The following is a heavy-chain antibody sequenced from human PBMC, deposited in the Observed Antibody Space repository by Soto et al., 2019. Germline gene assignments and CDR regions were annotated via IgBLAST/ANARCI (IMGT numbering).Heavy chain of an antibody. CDR1: GYPVTAYY. J-gene: IGHJ3*02. CDR3: ARGGGVGVAGSAAFDM. D-gene: IGHD3-3*01. CDR2: INPATGAA. V-gene: IGHV1-2*02. Sequence: QLHLVQSGAVVKKPGASVTVSCSASGYPVTAYYMHWVRQAPGRGLGWIGGINPATGAAKYTQTFRGGVTLTRDTSPRTVFMELSGLTSGDPAVFYWARGGGVGVAGSAAFDMWGQGTLVTVSS.